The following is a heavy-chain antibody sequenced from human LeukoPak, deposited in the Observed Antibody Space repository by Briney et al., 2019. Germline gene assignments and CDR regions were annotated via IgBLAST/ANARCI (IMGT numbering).Heavy chain of an antibody. D-gene: IGHD3-9*01. J-gene: IGHJ4*02. Sequence: PGRSLRLSCAASGFTFSSYAMHWVRQAPGKGLEWVAVISYDGSNKYYADSVKGRFTISRDNSKNTLYLQMNSLRAEDTAVYYCARDDYDMKGYFDYWGQGTLVTVSS. CDR3: ARDDYDMKGYFDY. CDR1: GFTFSSYA. V-gene: IGHV3-30*04. CDR2: ISYDGSNK.